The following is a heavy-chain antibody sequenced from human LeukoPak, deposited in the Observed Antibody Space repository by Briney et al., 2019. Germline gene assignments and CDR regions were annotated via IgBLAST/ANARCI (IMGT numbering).Heavy chain of an antibody. CDR1: GYTFTGYY. CDR3: ARHSGSYYYMDV. V-gene: IGHV1-2*06. J-gene: IGHJ6*03. CDR2: INPNSGGT. Sequence: GASVKVSCKXSGYTFTGYYMHWVRQAPGQGLEGMGRINPNSGGTNYAQKFQGRVTMTRDTSISTAYMELSRLRSDDTAVYYCARHSGSYYYMDVWGKGTTVTVSS. D-gene: IGHD1-26*01.